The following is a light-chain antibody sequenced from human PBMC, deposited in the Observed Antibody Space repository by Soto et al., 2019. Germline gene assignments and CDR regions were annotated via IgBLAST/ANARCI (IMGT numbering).Light chain of an antibody. CDR2: EVS. CDR3: SSYTSSSTFDV. V-gene: IGLV2-14*01. Sequence: QSVLTQPASVSGSLGQSSTISCTGTSSDVGGYNYVSWYQQHPGKAPKLMIYEVSNRPSGVSNRFSGSKSGNTASLTISGLQAEDEADYYGSSYTSSSTFDVFGTGTKLTVL. J-gene: IGLJ1*01. CDR1: SSDVGGYNY.